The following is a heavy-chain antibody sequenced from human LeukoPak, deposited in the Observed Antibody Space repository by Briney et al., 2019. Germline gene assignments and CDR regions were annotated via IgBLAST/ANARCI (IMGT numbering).Heavy chain of an antibody. D-gene: IGHD5-18*01. CDR3: AKERDTAMVTIDY. CDR1: GFTFSSYG. V-gene: IGHV3-30*02. Sequence: GGSLRLSCAASGFTFSSYGMHWVRQAPGKGLEWVAFIRYDGSNKYYADSVKGRFTISRDNSKNTLYLQMNSPRAEDTAVYYCAKERDTAMVTIDYWGQGTLVTVSS. CDR2: IRYDGSNK. J-gene: IGHJ4*02.